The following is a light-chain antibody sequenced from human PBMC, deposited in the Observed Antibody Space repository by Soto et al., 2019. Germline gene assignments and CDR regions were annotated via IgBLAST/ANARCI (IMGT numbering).Light chain of an antibody. J-gene: IGKJ1*01. CDR3: QQSYSTPT. V-gene: IGKV1-39*01. CDR2: AAS. CDR1: QSISSY. Sequence: DIQMTQSPSSLSASVGDRVTITCQASQSISSYLNWYQQKPGKAPKLLIYAASSLQSGVPSRFSGSGPGTDFTLTISSLQPEDFATYYCQQSYSTPTFGQGTKVDIK.